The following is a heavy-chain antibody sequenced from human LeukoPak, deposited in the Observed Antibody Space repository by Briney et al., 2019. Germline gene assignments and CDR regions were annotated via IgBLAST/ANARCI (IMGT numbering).Heavy chain of an antibody. CDR3: ARTEYYYDSSGYYYFDY. J-gene: IGHJ4*02. CDR2: IYYSGST. Sequence: GSLRLSCAASGFTFSTYWMSWIRQPPGKGLEWIGSIYYSGSTYYNPSLKSRVTISVDTSKNQFSLKLSSVTAADTAVYYCARTEYYYDSSGYYYFDYWGQGTLVTVSS. V-gene: IGHV4-39*07. CDR1: GFTFSTYW. D-gene: IGHD3-22*01.